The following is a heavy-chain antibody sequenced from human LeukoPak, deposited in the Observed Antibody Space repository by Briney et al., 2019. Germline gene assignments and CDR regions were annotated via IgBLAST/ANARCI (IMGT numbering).Heavy chain of an antibody. J-gene: IGHJ4*02. CDR2: ISYDGSDR. CDR3: AREGSSGWYPY. Sequence: GGSLRLSCAASGFTFSSYPMHWVRQAPGKGLEWVAVISYDGSDRHYADSVKGRFTISRDNSKNKLFLQMNSLRAEDTSMYYCAREGSSGWYPYWGQGTLVTVSS. CDR1: GFTFSSYP. D-gene: IGHD6-19*01. V-gene: IGHV3-30-3*01.